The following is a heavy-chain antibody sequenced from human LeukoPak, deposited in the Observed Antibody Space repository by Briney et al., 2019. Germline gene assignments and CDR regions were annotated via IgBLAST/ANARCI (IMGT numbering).Heavy chain of an antibody. CDR2: ISYDGSNK. CDR3: ARDPGGSPDY. CDR1: GFTFSSYA. V-gene: IGHV3-30*04. J-gene: IGHJ4*02. Sequence: GRSLRLSCAASGFTFSSYAMHWVRQAPGKGLEWVAVISYDGSNKYYADSVKGRFTISRDNSKNTLYLQMNSLRAEDTAVYYCARDPGGSPDYWGQGTLVTVSS. D-gene: IGHD1-26*01.